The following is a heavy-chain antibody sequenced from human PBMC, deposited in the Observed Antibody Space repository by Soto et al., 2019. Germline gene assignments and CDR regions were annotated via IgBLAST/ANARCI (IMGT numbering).Heavy chain of an antibody. CDR1: GGTFSSYA. J-gene: IGHJ6*02. V-gene: IGHV1-69*13. D-gene: IGHD6-19*01. Sequence: ASVKVSCKASGGTFSSYAITWVQQAPGQGLEWMGGIIPIFGTANYAQKFQGRVTITADESTSTAFMELSSLRSEDTAVYYCARDRRIAVAGTLYYYYGMDVWGQGTTVTVSS. CDR2: IIPIFGTA. CDR3: ARDRRIAVAGTLYYYYGMDV.